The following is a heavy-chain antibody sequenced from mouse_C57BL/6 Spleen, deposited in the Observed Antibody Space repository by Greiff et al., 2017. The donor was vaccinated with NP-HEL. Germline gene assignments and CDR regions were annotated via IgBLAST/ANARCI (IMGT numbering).Heavy chain of an antibody. V-gene: IGHV1-5*01. J-gene: IGHJ1*03. CDR3: TRFSYYYGSSYGYFDV. CDR1: GYTFTSYW. CDR2: IYPGNSDT. Sequence: EVKLQESGTVLARPGASVKMSCKTSGYTFTSYWMHWVKQRPGQGLEWIGAIYPGNSDTSYNQKFKGKAKLTAVTSASTAYMELSSLTNEDSAVYYCTRFSYYYGSSYGYFDVWGTGTTVTVSS. D-gene: IGHD1-1*01.